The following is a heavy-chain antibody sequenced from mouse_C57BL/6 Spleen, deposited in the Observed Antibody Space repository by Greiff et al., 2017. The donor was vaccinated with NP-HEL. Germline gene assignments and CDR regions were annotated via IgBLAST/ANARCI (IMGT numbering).Heavy chain of an antibody. CDR3: AIDLNLLWLPPYAMDY. D-gene: IGHD2-2*01. J-gene: IGHJ4*01. CDR1: GFNIKNTY. V-gene: IGHV14-3*01. Sequence: EVQLQQSVAELVRPGASVKLSCTASGFNIKNTYMHWVKQRPEQGLEWIGRIDPANGNTKYAPKFQGKATRTADTSSNTAYLQLSSLTSEDTAIYYCAIDLNLLWLPPYAMDYWGQGTSVTVSS. CDR2: IDPANGNT.